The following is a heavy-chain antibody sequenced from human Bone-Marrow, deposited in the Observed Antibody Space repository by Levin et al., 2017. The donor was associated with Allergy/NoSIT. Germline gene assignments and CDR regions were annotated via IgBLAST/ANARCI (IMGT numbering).Heavy chain of an antibody. CDR1: GFAVETRA. Sequence: LSLTCAVSGFAVETRAMSWVRQAPGRGLEWLSAITNNNGKTYYADVVKGRFTISRDTSENTVFLQMNSLRADNTGIYDWAKDHPSDGWPAFEVWGPGTLVTVSS. CDR2: ITNNNGKT. D-gene: IGHD5-24*01. V-gene: IGHV3-23*05. J-gene: IGHJ4*02. CDR3: AKDHPSDGWPAFEV.